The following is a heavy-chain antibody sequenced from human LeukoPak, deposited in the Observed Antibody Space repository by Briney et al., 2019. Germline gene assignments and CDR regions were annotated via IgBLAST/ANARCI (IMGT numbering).Heavy chain of an antibody. CDR1: GFMFSDYW. CDR2: IKEDGTEK. D-gene: IGHD5-24*01. CDR3: TRGRGWQQFDY. J-gene: IGHJ4*02. Sequence: PGGSLRLSCAASGFMFSDYWMTWVRQAPGKGLERVANIKEDGTEKYYVESVRGRFTISRDNAKNSLYLQMSSLRDDDTAVYYCTRGRGWQQFDYWGQGTLVTVSS. V-gene: IGHV3-7*01.